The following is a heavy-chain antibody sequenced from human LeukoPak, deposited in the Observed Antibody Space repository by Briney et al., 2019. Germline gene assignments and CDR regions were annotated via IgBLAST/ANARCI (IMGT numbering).Heavy chain of an antibody. CDR1: GYSISSGYY. CDR3: AREKIQIWFGELSDGWFDP. CDR2: IYHSGST. D-gene: IGHD3-10*01. J-gene: IGHJ5*02. V-gene: IGHV4-38-2*02. Sequence: PSETLSLTCTVSGYSISSGYYWGWIRQPPGKGLEWIGSIYHSGSTYYNPSLKSRVTISVDTSKNQFSLKLSSVTAADTAVYYCAREKIQIWFGELSDGWFDPWGQGTLVTVSS.